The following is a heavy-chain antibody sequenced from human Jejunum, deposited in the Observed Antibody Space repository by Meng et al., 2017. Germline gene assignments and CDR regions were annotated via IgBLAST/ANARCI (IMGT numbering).Heavy chain of an antibody. J-gene: IGHJ3*02. Sequence: GGSLRLSCVASGFTFSSYGFYWVRQAPGKGLEWVALISYDGDKTYHADSVKGRFTLSRDNSKSTLFLQMDSQRPEDTAVYYCAGGWGPNRSEYGSASIWGQGKMVTVSS. CDR2: ISYDGDKT. D-gene: IGHD3-10*01. CDR3: AGGWGPNRSEYGSASI. V-gene: IGHV3-30*04. CDR1: GFTFSSYG.